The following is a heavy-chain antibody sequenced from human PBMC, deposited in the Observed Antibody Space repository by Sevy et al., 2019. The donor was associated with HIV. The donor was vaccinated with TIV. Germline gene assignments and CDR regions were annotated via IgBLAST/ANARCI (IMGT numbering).Heavy chain of an antibody. CDR1: GFTVSSNY. V-gene: IGHV3-66*02. CDR3: ARDGGSRGMDV. Sequence: GGSLRLSCAASGFTVSSNYMNWVRQAPGKGLEWVSVIYNGGSIYYAASVKGRFTISRDNSKNTLYLQMNSLRAEDAAVYYCARDGGSRGMDVWGKGTTVTVSS. D-gene: IGHD6-13*01. J-gene: IGHJ6*04. CDR2: IYNGGSI.